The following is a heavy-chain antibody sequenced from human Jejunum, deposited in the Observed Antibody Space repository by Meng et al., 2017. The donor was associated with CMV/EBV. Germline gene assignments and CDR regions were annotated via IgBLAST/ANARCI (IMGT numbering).Heavy chain of an antibody. CDR1: GGTVGSNA. CDR2: IIPFLGST. CDR3: ARAYSTSSPHFDF. D-gene: IGHD6-6*01. J-gene: IGHJ4*02. Sequence: GGTVGSNAISWVRQTPGQGLEWMGGIIPFLGSTIYAQKFQGRVTITTDESTSTAYMELSSLRSEDTAVYYCARAYSTSSPHFDFWGQGTLVTVSS. V-gene: IGHV1-69*05.